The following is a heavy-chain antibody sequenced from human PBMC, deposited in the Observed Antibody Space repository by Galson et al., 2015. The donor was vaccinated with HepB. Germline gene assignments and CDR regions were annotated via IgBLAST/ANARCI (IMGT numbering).Heavy chain of an antibody. CDR1: GYTFTSYA. V-gene: IGHV1-3*01. CDR2: INAGNGNT. CDR3: ARGRRDGYIIGDY. D-gene: IGHD5-24*01. J-gene: IGHJ4*02. Sequence: SVKVSCKASGYTFTSYAMHWVRQAPGQRLEWMGWINAGNGNTKYSQKFQGRVTITRDTSASTAYMELSSVTAADTAVYYCARGRRDGYIIGDYWGQGTLVTVSS.